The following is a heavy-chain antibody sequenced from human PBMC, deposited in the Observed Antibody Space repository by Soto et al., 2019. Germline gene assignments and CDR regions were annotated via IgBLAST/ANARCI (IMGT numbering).Heavy chain of an antibody. CDR3: ARDRSGVATIKDYYGMDV. V-gene: IGHV4-61*01. Sequence: SETLSLTCTVSGGSVSSGSYYWSWIRQPPGKGLEWIGYIYYSGSTNYNPSLKSRVTISVDTSKNQFSLKLSSVTAADTAVYYCARDRSGVATIKDYYGMDVWGQGTTVTVSS. D-gene: IGHD5-12*01. CDR1: GGSVSSGSYY. CDR2: IYYSGST. J-gene: IGHJ6*02.